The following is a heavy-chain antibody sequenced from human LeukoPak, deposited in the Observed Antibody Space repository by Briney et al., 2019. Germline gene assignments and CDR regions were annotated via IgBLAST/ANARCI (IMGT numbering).Heavy chain of an antibody. CDR3: ARDRGVVAGGYYFDY. Sequence: TTSETLSLTCTVPGGSISSYYWSWIRQPPGKGLEWIGYIYYSGSTNYNPSLKSRVTISVDTSKNQFSLKLSSVTAADTAVYYCARDRGVVAGGYYFDYWGQGTLVTVSS. CDR2: IYYSGST. V-gene: IGHV4-59*01. D-gene: IGHD2-2*01. CDR1: GGSISSYY. J-gene: IGHJ4*02.